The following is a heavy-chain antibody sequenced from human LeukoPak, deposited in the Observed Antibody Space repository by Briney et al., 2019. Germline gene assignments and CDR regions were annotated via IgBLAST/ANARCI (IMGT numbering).Heavy chain of an antibody. V-gene: IGHV3-23*01. Sequence: GGSLRLSCAASGFSFSTYVMYWVRHAPGKGLEWVSAVYGNGDGTSYVDSVKDRFTISRDNSKNTLYLQMNSLRPEDTALYYCAKLGVRSSAGEDYWGQGTLVTVSS. D-gene: IGHD3-10*01. CDR1: GFSFSTYV. CDR2: VYGNGDGT. J-gene: IGHJ4*02. CDR3: AKLGVRSSAGEDY.